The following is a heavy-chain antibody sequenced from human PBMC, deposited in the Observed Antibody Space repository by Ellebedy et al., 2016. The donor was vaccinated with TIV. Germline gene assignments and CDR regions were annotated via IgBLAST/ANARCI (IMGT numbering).Heavy chain of an antibody. Sequence: GESLKISXTTSGFTFSDYSMSWFRQGTGKGLEWVGFVRSKAYGGTTEYAASVKGRFSISRDDSKSIAYLQMNSLKTEDTAVYYCIRVPFLGGFCHGDSCYCQWGQGTQVTVSS. V-gene: IGHV3-49*03. CDR2: VRSKAYGGTT. CDR1: GFTFSDYS. D-gene: IGHD2-15*01. J-gene: IGHJ4*02. CDR3: IRVPFLGGFCHGDSCYCQ.